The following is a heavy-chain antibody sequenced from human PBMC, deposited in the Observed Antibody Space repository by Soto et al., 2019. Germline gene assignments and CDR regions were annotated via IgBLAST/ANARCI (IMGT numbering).Heavy chain of an antibody. D-gene: IGHD3-10*01. CDR3: ARDWGVLWFGEHKGWFDP. J-gene: IGHJ5*02. CDR2: TYYRSKWYN. V-gene: IGHV6-1*01. CDR1: GDSVSSNSAA. Sequence: QVQLQQSGPGLVKPSQTLSLTCAISGDSVSSNSAAWNWIRQSPSRGLEWLGRTYYRSKWYNDYAVSVKSRITINPDTSKNQFSLQLNSVTPEDTAVYYCARDWGVLWFGEHKGWFDPWGQGTLVTVSS.